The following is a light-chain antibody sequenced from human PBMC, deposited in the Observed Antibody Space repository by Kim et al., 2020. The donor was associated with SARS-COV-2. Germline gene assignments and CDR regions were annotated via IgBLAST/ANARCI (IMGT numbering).Light chain of an antibody. V-gene: IGKV1-NL1*01. Sequence: DIQMTQSPSSLSASVGDRVTITCRASQGISNSLAWYQQKSGKAPNLLLYTTSTLQSGVPSRFSGSGSGTDYTLTISSLQPEDFATYYCHQYYSVPLTFGGGTKVDIK. CDR1: QGISNS. CDR3: HQYYSVPLT. CDR2: TTS. J-gene: IGKJ4*01.